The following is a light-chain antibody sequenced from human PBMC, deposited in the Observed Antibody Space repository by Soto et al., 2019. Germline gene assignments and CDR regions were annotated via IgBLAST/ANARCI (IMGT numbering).Light chain of an antibody. V-gene: IGKV3-15*01. Sequence: EIVMTQSPATLSVSPGERASLSCRASQSVSTNLAWYQQRPGQAPRLLIYGASTRATGIPARFSGSGSGTEFTLTIRSLPSEAFAVYYCQQYNNWPPEETFGQGTTVEIK. CDR2: GAS. CDR1: QSVSTN. CDR3: QQYNNWPPEET. J-gene: IGKJ1*01.